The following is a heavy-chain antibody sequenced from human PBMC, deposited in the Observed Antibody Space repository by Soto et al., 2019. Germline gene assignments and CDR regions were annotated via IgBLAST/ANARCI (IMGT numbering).Heavy chain of an antibody. CDR3: AQGTIEYSASVDN. CDR1: GFSFSSYA. V-gene: IGHV3-23*01. Sequence: EVQLMESGGGLVQPGGSLRLSCAASGFSFSSYAMVWVRQAPGKGLEWVSVISARGGSLYFADSVKGRVTITKDKSKNVLALEMISLRAEDMSTYFCAQGTIEYSASVDNWGQGTLVVVSS. D-gene: IGHD5-12*01. J-gene: IGHJ4*02. CDR2: ISARGGSL.